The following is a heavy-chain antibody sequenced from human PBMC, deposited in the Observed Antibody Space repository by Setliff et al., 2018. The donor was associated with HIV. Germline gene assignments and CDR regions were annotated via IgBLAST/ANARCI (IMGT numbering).Heavy chain of an antibody. D-gene: IGHD1-1*01. J-gene: IGHJ3*01. Sequence: GESLKISCAAYGFAFSTFDTNWVRQAQGKGPEWVAAVGVGGYDTLYTDSVRGRFAVSRDDSNNRLYLEMTALRDDDTAIYYCAKPTPGLYPRSFDVWGQGTMVTVS. V-gene: IGHV3-23*01. CDR3: AKPTPGLYPRSFDV. CDR1: GFAFSTFD. CDR2: VGVGGYDT.